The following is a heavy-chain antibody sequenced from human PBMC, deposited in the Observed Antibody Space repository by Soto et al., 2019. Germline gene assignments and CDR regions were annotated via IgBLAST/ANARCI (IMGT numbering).Heavy chain of an antibody. Sequence: QVQLVESGGGVVQPGRSLRLSCAASGFSFRNYGMHWVRQAPGKGLEWMAYIWYDGSNKDYADSVKGRFTIYRDNSKNTLYLPMNSLRGEDSAVYNCARGKDGYNPDYWGQGTLVTVSS. J-gene: IGHJ4*01. V-gene: IGHV3-33*01. CDR1: GFSFRNYG. CDR2: IWYDGSNK. D-gene: IGHD5-12*01. CDR3: ARGKDGYNPDY.